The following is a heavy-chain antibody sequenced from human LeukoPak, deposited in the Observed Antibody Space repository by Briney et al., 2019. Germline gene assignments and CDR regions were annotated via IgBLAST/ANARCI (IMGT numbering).Heavy chain of an antibody. J-gene: IGHJ4*02. CDR2: ISGSGCST. Sequence: GGSLRLFRAASGFTFSSYAMSGVRQAPGKGLEGVSAISGSGCSTYYADSVKGRFTISRDNSKHTLYLQMNSLRAEDTAVYYCAKDGDYSDSSGYYCSFDYWGQGTLVTVSS. CDR3: AKDGDYSDSSGYYCSFDY. CDR1: GFTFSSYA. D-gene: IGHD3-22*01. V-gene: IGHV3-23*01.